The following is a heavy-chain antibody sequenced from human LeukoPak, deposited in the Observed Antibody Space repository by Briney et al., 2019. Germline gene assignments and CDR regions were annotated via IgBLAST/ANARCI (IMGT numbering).Heavy chain of an antibody. V-gene: IGHV3-23*01. CDR3: ANPPTLGYRSSTSCYTEGDAFDI. D-gene: IGHD2-2*02. Sequence: GGSLRLSCAASGFTFSSYAMSWVRQAPGKGLEWVSAISGSGGSTCYADSVKGRFTISRDNSKNTLYLQMNSLRAEDTAVYYCANPPTLGYRSSTSCYTEGDAFDIWGQGTMVTVSS. CDR1: GFTFSSYA. CDR2: ISGSGGST. J-gene: IGHJ3*02.